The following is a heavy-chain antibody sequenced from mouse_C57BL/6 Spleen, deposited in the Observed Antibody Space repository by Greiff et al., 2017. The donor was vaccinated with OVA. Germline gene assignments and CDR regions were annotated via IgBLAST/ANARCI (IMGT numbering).Heavy chain of an antibody. CDR3: ARRHYYGYDENAMDY. J-gene: IGHJ4*01. Sequence: QVQLKQSGPGLVQPSQSLSITCTVSGFSLTSYGVHWVRQSPGKGLEWLGVIWSGGSTDYNAAFISRLSISKDNSKSQVFFEMNSLQAEDTAIYYWARRHYYGYDENAMDYWGQGTSVTVSS. V-gene: IGHV2-2*01. D-gene: IGHD2-2*01. CDR1: GFSLTSYG. CDR2: IWSGGST.